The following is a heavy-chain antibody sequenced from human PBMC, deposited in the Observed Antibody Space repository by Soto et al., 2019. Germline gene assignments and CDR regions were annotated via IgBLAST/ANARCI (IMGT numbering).Heavy chain of an antibody. CDR1: GFTFDDYA. J-gene: IGHJ2*01. V-gene: IGHV3-9*01. D-gene: IGHD6-13*01. Sequence: DVQLVESGGGLVQPGRSLRLSCAASGFTFDDYAMHWVRQPPGKGLEWVSGITWNSGIIGYADSVKGRFTISRDNAKNCLYLQMNSLRPEDTALYYCAKDQGYSTSYYGYVDLWGRGTLVTFSS. CDR2: ITWNSGII. CDR3: AKDQGYSTSYYGYVDL.